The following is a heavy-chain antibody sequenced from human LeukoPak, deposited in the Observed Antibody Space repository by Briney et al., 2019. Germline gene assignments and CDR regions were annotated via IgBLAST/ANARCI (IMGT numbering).Heavy chain of an antibody. D-gene: IGHD1-14*01. V-gene: IGHV4-59*01. Sequence: SETLSLTCTVPGGSISSYYWSWIRQPPGKGLEWIGYIYYSGSTNYNPFLKSRVTISVDTSKNQFSLKLSSVTAADTAVYYCAGERGTPGGFDYWGQGTLVTVSS. J-gene: IGHJ4*02. CDR1: GGSISSYY. CDR2: IYYSGST. CDR3: AGERGTPGGFDY.